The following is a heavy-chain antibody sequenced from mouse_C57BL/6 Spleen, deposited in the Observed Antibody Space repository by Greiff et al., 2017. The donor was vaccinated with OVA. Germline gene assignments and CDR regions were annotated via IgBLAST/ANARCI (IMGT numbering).Heavy chain of an antibody. CDR1: GYTFTSYW. D-gene: IGHD3-1*01. J-gene: IGHJ1*03. CDR2: IDPSDSYT. Sequence: QVQLQQPGAELVKPGASVKLSCKASGYTFTSYWMQWVKQRPGQGLEWIGEIDPSDSYTNYNQKFKGKATLTVDTSSSTAYMQLSSLTSEDSAVYYCARSGSYDGWGTGTTVTVSS. CDR3: ARSGSYDG. V-gene: IGHV1-50*01.